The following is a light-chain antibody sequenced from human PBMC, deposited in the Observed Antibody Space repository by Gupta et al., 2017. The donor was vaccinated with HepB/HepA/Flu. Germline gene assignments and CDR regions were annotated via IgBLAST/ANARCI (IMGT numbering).Light chain of an antibody. CDR3: QHRSNCPLT. CDR2: DAS. V-gene: IGKV3-11*01. Sequence: EIVFTQSPATLSLSPGERATLSCRASQSVSSYLAWYQQKPGQAPRLLIYDASNRATGIPARFSGSGSGTDFTLTISSLEPEDFAVYYCQHRSNCPLTFGRGTKVEIK. J-gene: IGKJ4*01. CDR1: QSVSSY.